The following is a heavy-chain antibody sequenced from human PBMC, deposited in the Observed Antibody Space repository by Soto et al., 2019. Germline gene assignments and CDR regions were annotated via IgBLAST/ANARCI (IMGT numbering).Heavy chain of an antibody. CDR1: CGSISPFY. V-gene: IGHV4-59*01. CDR2: LYYSGNT. Sequence: SETLSLTCTVSCGSISPFYWSWVRQPPGKGLEWIGYLYYSGNTNYNPSLKSRVTISVDASKNQVSLRLTSVTAADTAVYYCARVGGVAARTFDYWGQGTVVTVSS. J-gene: IGHJ4*02. CDR3: ARVGGVAARTFDY. D-gene: IGHD2-15*01.